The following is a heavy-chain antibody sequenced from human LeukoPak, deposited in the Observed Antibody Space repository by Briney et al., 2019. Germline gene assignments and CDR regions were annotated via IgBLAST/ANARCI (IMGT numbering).Heavy chain of an antibody. CDR1: GGSISSYY. D-gene: IGHD6-19*01. J-gene: IGHJ5*02. Sequence: PSETLSLTCTVSGGSISSYYWSWILQPPGKGLEWIGYIFCSGSTNNNPSLNSRVTISVDTSKNQFSLKLSSVTAADTAVYYCARSPSGGWYNWFDPWGQGTLVTVSS. CDR3: ARSPSGGWYNWFDP. CDR2: IFCSGST. V-gene: IGHV4-59*08.